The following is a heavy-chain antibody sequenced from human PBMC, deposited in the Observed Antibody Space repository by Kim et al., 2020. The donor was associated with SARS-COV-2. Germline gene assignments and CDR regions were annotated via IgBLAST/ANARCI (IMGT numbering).Heavy chain of an antibody. V-gene: IGHV5-51*01. J-gene: IGHJ4*02. CDR3: ARLMSSRRYYDSSGYYSDY. Sequence: GESLKISCKGSGYSFTSYWIGWVRQMPGKGLEWMGIIYPGDSDTRYSPSFQGQVTISADKSISTAYLQWSSLKASDTAMYYCARLMSSRRYYDSSGYYSDYWGQGTLVTVSS. CDR1: GYSFTSYW. D-gene: IGHD3-22*01. CDR2: IYPGDSDT.